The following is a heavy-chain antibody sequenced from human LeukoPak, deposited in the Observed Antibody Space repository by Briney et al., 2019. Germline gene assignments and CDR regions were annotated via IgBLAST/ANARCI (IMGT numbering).Heavy chain of an antibody. CDR2: IYSDGKT. J-gene: IGHJ4*02. D-gene: IGHD2-2*02. Sequence: PGXSLRLSCAASGFTFSTNYISWVRQAPGKGLEWVSVIYSDGKTYYTGCVKGRLTVSREKSEKTSYLQLKSLRPEDTAVYYCARGGLGTAAVLDYWGQGTLVTVSS. CDR3: ARGGLGTAAVLDY. V-gene: IGHV3-66*02. CDR1: GFTFSTNY.